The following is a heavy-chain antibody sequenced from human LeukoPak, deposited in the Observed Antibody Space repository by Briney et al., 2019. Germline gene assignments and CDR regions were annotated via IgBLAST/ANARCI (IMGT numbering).Heavy chain of an antibody. CDR2: INPDGSDK. CDR1: GFSFRTSW. Sequence: GGSLRLSCGASGFSFRTSWLNWVRQAPGKGLEWVASINPDGSDKYSVDSVKGRFTISRDNAKNSLYLQMNSLRAEDTAVYYCARESYDSTDSWGQGTLVTVSS. J-gene: IGHJ4*02. V-gene: IGHV3-7*01. CDR3: ARESYDSTDS. D-gene: IGHD3-22*01.